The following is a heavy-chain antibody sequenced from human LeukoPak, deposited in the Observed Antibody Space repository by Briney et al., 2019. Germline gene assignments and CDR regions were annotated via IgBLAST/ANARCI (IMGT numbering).Heavy chain of an antibody. CDR1: GFTFSSYG. J-gene: IGHJ6*03. D-gene: IGHD5-12*01. Sequence: PGGSLRLSCAASGFTFSSYGMHWVRQAPGKGLEWVAFIRYDGSNKYYADSVKGRFTISRDNSKNTLYLQMNSLRAEDTAVYYCAKESGYEYYYYYYMDVWGKGTTVTISS. CDR3: AKESGYEYYYYYYMDV. V-gene: IGHV3-30*02. CDR2: IRYDGSNK.